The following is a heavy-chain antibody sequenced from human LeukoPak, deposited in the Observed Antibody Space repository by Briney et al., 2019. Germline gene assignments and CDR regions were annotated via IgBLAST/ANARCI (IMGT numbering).Heavy chain of an antibody. CDR1: GFSFSRYG. J-gene: IGHJ4*02. V-gene: IGHV3-33*01. Sequence: GMSLRLSCAACGFSFSRYGMHWVRQAPGKGLEWVAVIWYDGSNKYYADSVKGRFTISRDNYKNTLYPQMNSLRAENAGVLQCARVQGYNYVLEYLDYWGQGALVTVSP. D-gene: IGHD1-1*01. CDR3: ARVQGYNYVLEYLDY. CDR2: IWYDGSNK.